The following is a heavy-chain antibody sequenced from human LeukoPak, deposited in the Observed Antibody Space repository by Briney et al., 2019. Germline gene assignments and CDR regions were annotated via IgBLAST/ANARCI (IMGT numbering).Heavy chain of an antibody. Sequence: PGRSLRLSCAASGFTFDDYAMHWVRQAPGKGLEWVSGISWNSGSIGYADSVKGRFTISRDNAKNSLYLQMNSLRAEDMASYYCAKDMGAVVTGAFDIWGQGTMVTVSS. CDR3: AKDMGAVVTGAFDI. J-gene: IGHJ3*02. CDR1: GFTFDDYA. CDR2: ISWNSGSI. V-gene: IGHV3-9*03. D-gene: IGHD4-23*01.